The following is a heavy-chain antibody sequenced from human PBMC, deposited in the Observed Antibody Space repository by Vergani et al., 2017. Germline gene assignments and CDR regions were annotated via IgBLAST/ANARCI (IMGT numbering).Heavy chain of an antibody. CDR3: ARSGWELLDAFFDY. Sequence: QVQLVESGGGVVQPGRSLRLSCAASGFTFSSYAMHWVRQAPGKGLEWVAVISSDGSNKYYADSVKGRFTISRDNSKNTRYLQMNSLRAEDTAVYYCARSGWELLDAFFDYWGQGTLVTVSS. D-gene: IGHD1-26*01. V-gene: IGHV3-30-3*01. CDR2: ISSDGSNK. CDR1: GFTFSSYA. J-gene: IGHJ4*02.